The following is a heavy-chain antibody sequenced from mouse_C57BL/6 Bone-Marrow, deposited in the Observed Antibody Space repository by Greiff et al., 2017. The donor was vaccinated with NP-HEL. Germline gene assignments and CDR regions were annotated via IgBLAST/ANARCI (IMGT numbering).Heavy chain of an antibody. D-gene: IGHD4-1*01. CDR1: GYTFTSYW. CDR2: IHPNSGST. J-gene: IGHJ3*01. CDR3: ARIGENWDGFAY. Sequence: QVQLQQPGAELVKPGASVKLSCKASGYTFTSYWMHWVKQRPGQGLEWIGMIHPNSGSTNYNEKFKSKATLTVDKSSSPAYMQLSSLTSEDSAVYYCARIGENWDGFAYWGQGTLVTVSA. V-gene: IGHV1-64*01.